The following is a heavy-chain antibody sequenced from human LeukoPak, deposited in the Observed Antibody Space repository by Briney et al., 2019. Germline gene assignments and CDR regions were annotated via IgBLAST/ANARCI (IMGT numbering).Heavy chain of an antibody. CDR2: IKQDGSEK. V-gene: IGHV3-7*01. CDR1: GFTFSSCW. Sequence: GGSLRLSCAASGFTFSSCWMSWVRQAPGKGLEWVANIKQDGSEKYYVDSMKGRFTISRDNAQNSLYLQMNSLRAEDTAVYYCARSLGYCSGGSCYPFDYWGQGTLVTVSS. D-gene: IGHD2-15*01. J-gene: IGHJ4*02. CDR3: ARSLGYCSGGSCYPFDY.